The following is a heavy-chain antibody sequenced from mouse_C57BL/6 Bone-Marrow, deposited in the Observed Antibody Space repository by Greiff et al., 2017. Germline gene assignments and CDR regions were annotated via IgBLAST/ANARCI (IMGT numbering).Heavy chain of an antibody. CDR1: GFSFNTYA. V-gene: IGHV10-1*01. D-gene: IGHD1-1*01. J-gene: IGHJ3*01. CDR3: VRQVYYYGSSWFAY. Sequence: EVKVVESGGGLVQPKGSLKLSCAASGFSFNTYAMNWVRQAPGKGLEWVARIRSKSNNYATYYADSVKDRFTISRDDSESMLYLQMNNLKTEDTAMYYCVRQVYYYGSSWFAYWGQGTLVTVSA. CDR2: IRSKSNNYAT.